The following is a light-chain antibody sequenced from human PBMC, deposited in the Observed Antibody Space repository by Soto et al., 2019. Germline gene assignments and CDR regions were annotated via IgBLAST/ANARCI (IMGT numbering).Light chain of an antibody. CDR1: NIGSKS. Sequence: SYELTQPPSVSVAPGKTARITCGGNNIGSKSVHWYPQKPGQAPVLVIYYDSDRPSGIPERFSGSNAGNTATLTISRVEAGDEAASYCQVWDSSSDHVVFGGGTPLTVL. CDR2: YDS. CDR3: QVWDSSSDHVV. V-gene: IGLV3-21*04. J-gene: IGLJ2*01.